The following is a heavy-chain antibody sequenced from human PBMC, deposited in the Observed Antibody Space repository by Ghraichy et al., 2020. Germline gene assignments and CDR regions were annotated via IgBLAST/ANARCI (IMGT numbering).Heavy chain of an antibody. CDR1: GFTFSSYG. J-gene: IGHJ4*02. V-gene: IGHV3-30*18. Sequence: GGSLRLSCAASGFTFSSYGMHWVRQAPGKGLEWVAVISYDGSNKYYADSVKGRFTISRDNSKNTLYLQMNSLRAEDTAVYYCAKVGVVVAANYYFDYWGQGTLVTVSS. CDR3: AKVGVVVAANYYFDY. CDR2: ISYDGSNK. D-gene: IGHD2-15*01.